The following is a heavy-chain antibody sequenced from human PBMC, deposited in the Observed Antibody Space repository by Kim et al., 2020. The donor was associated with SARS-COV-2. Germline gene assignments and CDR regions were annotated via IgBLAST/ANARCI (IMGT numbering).Heavy chain of an antibody. V-gene: IGHV3-21*01. CDR1: GFTFSTYA. J-gene: IGHJ4*02. CDR3: ARESAVAYFDY. Sequence: GGSLRLSCAASGFTFSTYAMNWVRQAPGKGLEWVSSITGSGDHVYYADSVKGRFTISRDNAKNSLYLQMNSLRAEDTAVYYCARESAVAYFDYWGQGTLV. D-gene: IGHD2-15*01. CDR2: ITGSGDHV.